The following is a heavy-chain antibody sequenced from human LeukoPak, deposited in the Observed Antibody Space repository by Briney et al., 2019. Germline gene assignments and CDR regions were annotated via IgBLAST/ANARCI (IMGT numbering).Heavy chain of an antibody. CDR3: AKDSQPFSPLGAFDI. CDR2: ISSSSSYI. D-gene: IGHD1-26*01. J-gene: IGHJ3*02. CDR1: GFTFSSYS. Sequence: GGSLRLSCAASGFTFSSYSMNWVRQAPGKGLEWVSAISSSSSYIYYADSVKGRFTISRDNAKNSLYLQMNSLRAEDTAVYYCAKDSQPFSPLGAFDIWGQGTMVTVCS. V-gene: IGHV3-21*04.